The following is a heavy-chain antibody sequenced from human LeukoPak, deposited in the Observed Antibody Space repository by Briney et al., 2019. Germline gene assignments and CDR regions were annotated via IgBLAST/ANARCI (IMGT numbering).Heavy chain of an antibody. CDR2: INPNSGGT. CDR3: ARDRRGYSYPYHFDY. CDR1: GYTFTGYY. Sequence: ASVKVSCKASGYTFTGYYMHWVRQAPGQGLEWMGWINPNSGGTNYAQKFQGRVTMTRDTSISTAYMELSRLRSDDTAAYYCARDRRGYSYPYHFDYWGQGTLVTVSS. J-gene: IGHJ4*02. V-gene: IGHV1-2*02. D-gene: IGHD5-18*01.